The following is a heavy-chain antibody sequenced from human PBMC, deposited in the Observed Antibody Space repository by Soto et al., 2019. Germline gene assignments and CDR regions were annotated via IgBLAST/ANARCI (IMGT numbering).Heavy chain of an antibody. D-gene: IGHD4-17*01. J-gene: IGHJ2*01. CDR1: GGTFSSYA. Sequence: QVQLVQSGAEVKKPGSSVKVSCKASGGTFSSYAISWVRQAPGQGLEWMGGIIPIFGTANYAQKFQGRVTSTADESTSTAYMELSSLRSEDTAVYYCASGAYGENEVDWYFDLWGRGTLVTVSS. CDR2: IIPIFGTA. CDR3: ASGAYGENEVDWYFDL. V-gene: IGHV1-69*12.